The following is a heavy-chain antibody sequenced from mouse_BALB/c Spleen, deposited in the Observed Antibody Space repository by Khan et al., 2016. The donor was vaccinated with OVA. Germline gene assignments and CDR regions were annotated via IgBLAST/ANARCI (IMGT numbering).Heavy chain of an antibody. V-gene: IGHV1-77*01. CDR3: ARRHCFGYTFAD. CDR1: GYTFTDDY. J-gene: IGHJ3*01. CDR2: ISPGSGDT. D-gene: IGHD1-2*01. Sequence: QVQLQQSGAELARPGASVKLSCKVSGYTFTDDYTNWVKQRTGQGIEWIGEISPGSGDTYYNERFKGQATLTADTSSSKAYMQLSSLTSEASAVYFCARRHCFGYTFADWGQGTLVTVST.